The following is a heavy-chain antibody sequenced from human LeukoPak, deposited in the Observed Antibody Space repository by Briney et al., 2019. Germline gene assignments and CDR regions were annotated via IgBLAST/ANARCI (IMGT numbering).Heavy chain of an antibody. CDR3: AREFSILTGYYPGGNWFDP. CDR1: GGSFSGYY. J-gene: IGHJ5*02. CDR2: INHSGST. Sequence: PSETLSLTCAVYGGSFSGYYWSWIRQPPGKGLEWIGEINHSGSTNYNPSLKSRVTISVDTSKNQFSLKLSSVTAADTAVYYCAREFSILTGYYPGGNWFDPWGQGTLVTVSS. V-gene: IGHV4-34*01. D-gene: IGHD3-9*01.